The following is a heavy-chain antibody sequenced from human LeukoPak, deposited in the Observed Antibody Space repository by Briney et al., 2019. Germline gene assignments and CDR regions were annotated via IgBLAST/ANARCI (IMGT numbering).Heavy chain of an antibody. D-gene: IGHD4-17*01. V-gene: IGHV4-39*07. J-gene: IGHJ6*03. CDR1: GGSFSSASYY. CDR2: IYYSGST. CDR3: ARVLVNGDYVGFGYYYYMDV. Sequence: SETLSLTCTVSGGSFSSASYYWGWIRQPPGKGLEWIGSIYYSGSTYYNPSLKSRVTISVDTSKNQFSLKLSSVTAADTAVYYCARVLVNGDYVGFGYYYYMDVWGKGTTVTVSS.